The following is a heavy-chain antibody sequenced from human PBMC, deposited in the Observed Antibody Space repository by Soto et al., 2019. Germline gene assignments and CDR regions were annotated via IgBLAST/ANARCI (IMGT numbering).Heavy chain of an antibody. CDR2: IYYSGST. CDR3: AREKWICGALVHQYYFDY. CDR1: GGSISSGGYY. D-gene: IGHD3-3*01. Sequence: SETLSLTCTVSGGSISSGGYYWSWIRQHPGKGLEWIGYIYYSGSTYYNPSLKSRVTISVDTSKNQFSLTLSSVTAADTAVYFCAREKWICGALVHQYYFDYWGQGTLVTVSS. V-gene: IGHV4-31*03. J-gene: IGHJ4*02.